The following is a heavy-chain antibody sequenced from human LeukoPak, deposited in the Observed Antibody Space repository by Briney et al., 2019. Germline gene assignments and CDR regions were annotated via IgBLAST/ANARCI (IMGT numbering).Heavy chain of an antibody. Sequence: GASVKVSCKASGGTFSSYAISWVRQAPGQGLEWMGGIIPIFGTANYAQKFQGRVTITADESTSTAYMELSSLRSEDTAVYYCARPMVRGARDAFDIWGQGTMVTVSS. J-gene: IGHJ3*02. CDR2: IIPIFGTA. D-gene: IGHD3-10*01. CDR3: ARPMVRGARDAFDI. CDR1: GGTFSSYA. V-gene: IGHV1-69*13.